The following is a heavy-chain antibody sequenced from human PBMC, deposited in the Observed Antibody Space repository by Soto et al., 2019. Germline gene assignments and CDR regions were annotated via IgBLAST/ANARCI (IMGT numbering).Heavy chain of an antibody. J-gene: IGHJ4*02. CDR1: GFTFSSYA. CDR2: ISRSGGST. Sequence: EVQRLESGGGLVQPGGSLRLSCAGSGFTFSSYAMSWDLQAPGKGLELVSAISRSGGSTYYADSVKGRFTSSRDNSKNTLSLQMNSLSDEDTAAYYCAKDTSSGWSDFDYWGEGTMVTVSA. D-gene: IGHD6-19*01. V-gene: IGHV3-23*01. CDR3: AKDTSSGWSDFDY.